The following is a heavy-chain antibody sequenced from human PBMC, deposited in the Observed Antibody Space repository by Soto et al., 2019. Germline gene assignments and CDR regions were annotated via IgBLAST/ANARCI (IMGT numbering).Heavy chain of an antibody. D-gene: IGHD5-18*01. Sequence: SVKVSCKASGGTFSSYTISWVRQAPGQGLEWMGRIIPILGIANYAQKFQGRVTITADKSTSTAYMELSSLRSEDTAVYYCARGYSYDIYYYSGMDVWGQGTTVTVSS. CDR1: GGTFSSYT. CDR3: ARGYSYDIYYYSGMDV. CDR2: IIPILGIA. V-gene: IGHV1-69*02. J-gene: IGHJ6*02.